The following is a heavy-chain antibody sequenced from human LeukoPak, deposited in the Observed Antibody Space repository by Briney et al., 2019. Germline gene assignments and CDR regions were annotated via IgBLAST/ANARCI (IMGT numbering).Heavy chain of an antibody. V-gene: IGHV4-61*01. J-gene: IGHJ4*02. CDR2: IYYSGST. CDR1: GGSVSSDSYF. CDR3: ARGQRRLQDY. Sequence: SETLSLTCTVSGGSVSSDSYFWTWIRQPPGKGLEWIGYIYYSGSTNYNPSLKSRVTISLDTSKSQISLKLSSVTAADRAVYYCARGQRRLQDYWGQGTLVTVSS.